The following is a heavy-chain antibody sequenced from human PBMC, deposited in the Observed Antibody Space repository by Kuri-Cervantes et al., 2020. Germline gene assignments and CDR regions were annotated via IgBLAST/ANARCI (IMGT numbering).Heavy chain of an antibody. CDR2: INPSGGST. CDR1: GYTFTSYY. CDR3: ARACIAAAGGFYYFDY. D-gene: IGHD6-13*01. V-gene: IGHV1-46*01. Sequence: ASVKVSCKASGYTFTSYYMHWVRQAPGQGLEWMGIINPSGGSTSYAQKFQGRVTMTRDTSTSTVYMELSSLRSEDTAVYYCARACIAAAGGFYYFDYWGQGTLVTVSS. J-gene: IGHJ4*02.